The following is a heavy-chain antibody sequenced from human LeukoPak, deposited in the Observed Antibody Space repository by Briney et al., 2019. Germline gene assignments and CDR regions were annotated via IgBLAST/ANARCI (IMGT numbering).Heavy chain of an antibody. CDR2: IYTSGST. CDR1: GGSISSYY. D-gene: IGHD6-19*01. CDR3: ARAPMAGQGRFYYYGMDV. V-gene: IGHV4-4*07. Sequence: SETLSLTCTVSGGSISSYYWSWIRQPAGKGLEWIGRIYTSGSTNYNPSLKSRVTMSVDTSKNQFSLKLSSVTAADTAVYYCARAPMAGQGRFYYYGMDVWGQGTTVTVSS. J-gene: IGHJ6*02.